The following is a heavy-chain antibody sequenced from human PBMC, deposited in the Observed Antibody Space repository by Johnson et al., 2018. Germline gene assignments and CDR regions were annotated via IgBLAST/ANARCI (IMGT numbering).Heavy chain of an antibody. Sequence: VQLLESGGGVVQXGRSLRLSCAASGFTFSSYGMHWVRQAPGKGLEWVAVIWYDGSNKYYADSVKGGFTISRDNSKNTLYLQMNSLRAEDTAVYYCAKDLLGYSYGTDAFDIWGQGTMVTVSS. D-gene: IGHD5-18*01. V-gene: IGHV3-33*06. CDR2: IWYDGSNK. J-gene: IGHJ3*02. CDR1: GFTFSSYG. CDR3: AKDLLGYSYGTDAFDI.